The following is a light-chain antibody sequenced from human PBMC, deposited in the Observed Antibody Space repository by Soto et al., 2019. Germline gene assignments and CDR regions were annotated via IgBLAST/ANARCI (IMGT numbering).Light chain of an antibody. V-gene: IGLV1-47*01. CDR3: AAWDDSLNNVL. J-gene: IGLJ2*01. CDR1: SSDVGAYNY. Sequence: LTQPRSVSGSPGQSVTISCTGTSSDVGAYNYVFWYHQVPGTAPKLLIYRNNQRPSGVPDRFSGSKSGTSASLAISGLRSEDEADYYCAAWDDSLNNVLFGGGTKVTVL. CDR2: RNN.